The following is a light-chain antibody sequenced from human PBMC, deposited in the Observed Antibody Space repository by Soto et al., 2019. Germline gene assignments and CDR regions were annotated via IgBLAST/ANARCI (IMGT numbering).Light chain of an antibody. CDR2: GHS. V-gene: IGLV1-40*01. CDR3: QSYDSSLSGGV. CDR1: SPNIGAGYD. J-gene: IGLJ2*01. Sequence: QSVLTQPPSVSGAPGQRVTISCSGSSPNIGAGYDVHWYQQLPGTPPKPLIYGHSNRPSGVPDRFSGSKSGTSASLAITGLQAEDEADYYCQSYDSSLSGGVFGGGTKLTVL.